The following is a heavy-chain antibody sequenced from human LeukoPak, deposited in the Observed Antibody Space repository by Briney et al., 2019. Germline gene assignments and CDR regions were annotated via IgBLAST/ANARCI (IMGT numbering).Heavy chain of an antibody. CDR1: GNSLSETS. J-gene: IGHJ4*02. Sequence: VSVKVSCQVSGNSLSETSIHWVRQAPGQWLEWMGGFDPEDGEPIFAQRFQGRFSMTEDTSADTAYMELSSLRPEDTAVYYCATADKWEPLDYWGQGTLVTVSS. CDR3: ATADKWEPLDY. V-gene: IGHV1-24*01. D-gene: IGHD1-26*01. CDR2: FDPEDGEP.